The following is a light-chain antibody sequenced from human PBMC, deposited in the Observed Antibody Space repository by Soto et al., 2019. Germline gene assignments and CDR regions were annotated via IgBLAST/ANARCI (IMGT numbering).Light chain of an antibody. CDR3: SSYRRTTFPHVV. CDR2: EVT. CDR1: SSDIGADDF. V-gene: IGLV2-14*01. J-gene: IGLJ2*01. Sequence: QSALTQPASVSGSPGQSITISCTGTSSDIGADDFVSWYQHHPDNTPKLIIFEVTYRPSGISHRFSASKSGNTASLTISGLEHEDEAIYYCSSYRRTTFPHVVFGGGTKVTVL.